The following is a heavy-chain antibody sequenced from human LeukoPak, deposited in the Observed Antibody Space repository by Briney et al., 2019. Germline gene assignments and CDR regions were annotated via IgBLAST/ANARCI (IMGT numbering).Heavy chain of an antibody. CDR1: GGSISSGGHY. CDR2: IYYSGTT. CDR3: VRTNYGSGSYYNN. J-gene: IGHJ4*02. V-gene: IGHV4-31*03. D-gene: IGHD3-10*01. Sequence: SETLSLTCSVSGGSISSGGHYWGWIRQHPGKGLDWIGYIYYSGTTHYNPSLKSRVSISVDTSKNQFSLKLSSVTAADTALYYCVRTNYGSGSYYNNWGQGTLVSVSS.